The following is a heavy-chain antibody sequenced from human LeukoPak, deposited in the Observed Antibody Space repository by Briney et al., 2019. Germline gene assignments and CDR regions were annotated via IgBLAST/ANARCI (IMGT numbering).Heavy chain of an antibody. CDR2: ISQHDREG. D-gene: IGHD4-17*01. CDR3: ARDVNYGDDAGWYFDV. J-gene: IGHJ2*01. Sequence: GGSLRLSCAASGFTFSSYAMSWVRQAPGKGLEWVAGISQHDREGYHEDNVRGRFTISRDNAKNSLYLQMSRLRVEDTAVYYCARDVNYGDDAGWYFDVWGRGTLVTVSS. V-gene: IGHV3-7*01. CDR1: GFTFSSYA.